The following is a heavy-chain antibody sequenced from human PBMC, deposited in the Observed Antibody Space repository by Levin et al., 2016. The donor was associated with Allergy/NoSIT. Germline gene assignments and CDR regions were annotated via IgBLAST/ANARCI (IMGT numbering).Heavy chain of an antibody. V-gene: IGHV1-46*01. CDR2: INPSGGST. D-gene: IGHD3-10*01. CDR3: AREVLLWFGEFPSGSYYYYYGMDV. J-gene: IGHJ6*02. Sequence: WVRQAPGQGLEWMGIINPSGGSTSYAQKFQGRVTITADKSTSTAYMELSSLRSEDTAVYYCAREVLLWFGEFPSGSYYYYYGMDVWGQGTTVTVSS.